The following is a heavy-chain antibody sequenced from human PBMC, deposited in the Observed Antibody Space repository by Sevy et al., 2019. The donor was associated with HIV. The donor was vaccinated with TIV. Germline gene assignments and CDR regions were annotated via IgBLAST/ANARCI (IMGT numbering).Heavy chain of an antibody. Sequence: GGSLRLSCAASGFTFSTYWMSWVRQAPGKGLEWVANIKQEGTEKYYVDSVKGRFTIYRDNAKNSLYLQMNSLRAEDTAVYYCARVQVPWGAQVLDLWGRGTLVTVSS. CDR1: GFTFSTYW. J-gene: IGHJ2*01. D-gene: IGHD3-16*01. CDR3: ARVQVPWGAQVLDL. CDR2: IKQEGTEK. V-gene: IGHV3-7*01.